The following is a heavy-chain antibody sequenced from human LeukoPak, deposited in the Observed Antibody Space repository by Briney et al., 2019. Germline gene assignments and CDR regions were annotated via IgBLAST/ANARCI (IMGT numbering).Heavy chain of an antibody. D-gene: IGHD5-12*01. CDR3: ARRIGERFSAHEYFDS. V-gene: IGHV1-69*04. CDR1: GDVFSTYV. Sequence: ASVMVSCKASGDVFSTYVFTWVRQAPGQGLEWMGRIIPIVNMVDYAKEFQGRVSITADKSTSTAYMEVSGLRSEDTAVYYCARRIGERFSAHEYFDSWGQGTQVTVSS. J-gene: IGHJ4*02. CDR2: IIPIVNMV.